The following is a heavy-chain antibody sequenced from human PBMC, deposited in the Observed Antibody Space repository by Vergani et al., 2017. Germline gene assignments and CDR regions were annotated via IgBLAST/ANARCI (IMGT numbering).Heavy chain of an antibody. CDR3: AKDLAGIAAAGTLY. CDR1: GFTFSSYA. Sequence: VQLVESGGGVVQPGRSLRLSCAASGFTFSSYAMSWVRQAPGKGLEWVSAISGSGGSTYYADSVKGRFTSSRDNSKNTLYLQMNSLRAEDTAVYYCAKDLAGIAAAGTLYWGQGTLVTVSS. CDR2: ISGSGGST. J-gene: IGHJ4*02. D-gene: IGHD6-13*01. V-gene: IGHV3-23*04.